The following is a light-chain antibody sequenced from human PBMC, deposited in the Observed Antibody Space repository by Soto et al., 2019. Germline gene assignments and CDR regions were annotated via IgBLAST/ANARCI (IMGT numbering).Light chain of an antibody. J-gene: IGKJ5*01. Sequence: DIKMTQSPSSLSASVGDRVTITSRASQSISSYLNWYQQKPGKAPKLLIYAASSLQSGVPSRFSGSGSGTDFTLTINNLQPDDIATYYCQNYDSAPITFGQGTRLEIK. V-gene: IGKV1-39*01. CDR3: QNYDSAPIT. CDR2: AAS. CDR1: QSISSY.